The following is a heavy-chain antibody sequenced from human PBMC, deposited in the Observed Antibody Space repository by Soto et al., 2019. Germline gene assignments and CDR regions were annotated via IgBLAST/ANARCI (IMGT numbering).Heavy chain of an antibody. CDR2: ISGSGTTA. Sequence: TGGSMRLCCAASGVILRSYAMTGVRQAPGKGLEWVSAISGSGTTAYYADSVKGRFTFSRDNSKKTMYLQMNSLRAEDTAVYYCAKTADGWFSAFEIWGQGTMVTVSS. CDR3: AKTADGWFSAFEI. D-gene: IGHD6-19*01. J-gene: IGHJ3*02. V-gene: IGHV3-23*01. CDR1: GVILRSYA.